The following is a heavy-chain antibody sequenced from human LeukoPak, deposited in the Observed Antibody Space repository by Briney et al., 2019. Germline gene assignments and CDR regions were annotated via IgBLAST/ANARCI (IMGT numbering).Heavy chain of an antibody. CDR2: ISGSGGST. CDR1: GFTFNRYA. J-gene: IGHJ4*02. V-gene: IGHV3-23*01. Sequence: GGSLRLSCAASGFTFNRYAMSWVRQAPGKGLEWVSAISGSGGSTYYADSVKGRFTISRDNSKNTLYLQMNSLRAEDTAVYYCAKGKAAGYYGSGSYYKGFDYWGQGTLVTVSS. CDR3: AKGKAAGYYGSGSYYKGFDY. D-gene: IGHD3-10*01.